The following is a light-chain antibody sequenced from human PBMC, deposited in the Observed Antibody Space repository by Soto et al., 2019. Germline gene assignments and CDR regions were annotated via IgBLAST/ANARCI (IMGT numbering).Light chain of an antibody. Sequence: QSVLTQPASVSGSPGQSITISCTGTSSDVGGYNFVSWYQQHPGKAPKLIIYQVISRPSGVSNRFSGSKSGSTASLTISGLQAEDEADYYCGSYTSNTYLFGTGTKVTVL. J-gene: IGLJ1*01. CDR2: QVI. V-gene: IGLV2-14*01. CDR1: SSDVGGYNF. CDR3: GSYTSNTYL.